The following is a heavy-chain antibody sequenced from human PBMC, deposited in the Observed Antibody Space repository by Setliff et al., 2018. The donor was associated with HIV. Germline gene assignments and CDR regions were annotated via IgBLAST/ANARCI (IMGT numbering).Heavy chain of an antibody. Sequence: ASVKVSCKASGYTFTSYDINWVRQATGQGLEWMGWMNPNSGNTGYAQKFQGRVTMTRNTSISTAYMELSSLRSEDTAVYYCARDQEQQLVSNFDYWGQGTLVTVSS. CDR1: GYTFTSYD. V-gene: IGHV1-8*02. J-gene: IGHJ4*02. CDR3: ARDQEQQLVSNFDY. CDR2: MNPNSGNT. D-gene: IGHD6-13*01.